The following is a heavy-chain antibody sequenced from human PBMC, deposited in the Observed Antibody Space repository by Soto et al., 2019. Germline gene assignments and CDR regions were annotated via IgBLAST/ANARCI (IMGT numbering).Heavy chain of an antibody. CDR3: ASGRWNLHFHY. V-gene: IGHV5-10-1*01. J-gene: IGHJ4*02. CDR1: GYIFTNQW. Sequence: GESLKISCEGSGYIFTNQWINWVRQVPGKGLEWMGNIDPSDSHTNYSPSFQGHVTISIDKSISTAYLQWTRLKASDTAIYYCASGRWNLHFHYWGQGSLVTVSS. D-gene: IGHD2-15*01. CDR2: IDPSDSHT.